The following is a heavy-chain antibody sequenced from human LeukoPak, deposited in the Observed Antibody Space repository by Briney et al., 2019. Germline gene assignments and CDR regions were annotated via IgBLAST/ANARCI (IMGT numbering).Heavy chain of an antibody. CDR1: GFTFSSYW. Sequence: GGSLRLSCAASGFTFSSYWMHWVRHAPGKGLVWVSRINSDGSSTSYADSVKGRFTISRDNAKNTLYLQMNSLRAEDTAVYYCARDGHYVPPPPYYFDYWGQGTLVTVSS. CDR3: ARDGHYVPPPPYYFDY. V-gene: IGHV3-74*01. CDR2: INSDGSST. J-gene: IGHJ4*02. D-gene: IGHD4-17*01.